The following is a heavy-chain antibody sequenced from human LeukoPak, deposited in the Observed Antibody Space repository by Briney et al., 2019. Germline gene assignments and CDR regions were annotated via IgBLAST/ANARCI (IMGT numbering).Heavy chain of an antibody. CDR1: GFTFSNYW. CDR3: AKDDSSGWYYFDY. CDR2: VNDGGSSS. J-gene: IGHJ4*02. Sequence: GGSLRLSCAASGFTFSNYWMHWVRQAPGKGLVWVSRVNDGGSSSNYADFVKGRFTVSRDNAKNTLYLQMNSLRAEDTALYYCAKDDSSGWYYFDYWGQGTLVTVSS. V-gene: IGHV3-74*01. D-gene: IGHD6-19*01.